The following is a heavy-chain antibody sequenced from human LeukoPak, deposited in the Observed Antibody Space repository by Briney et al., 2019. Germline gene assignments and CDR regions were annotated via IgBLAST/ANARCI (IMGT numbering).Heavy chain of an antibody. V-gene: IGHV1-8*01. J-gene: IGHJ5*02. CDR3: AREGCSGGSCYPSPPFDP. CDR1: GYTFINYN. CDR2: MSPNSGNT. D-gene: IGHD2-15*01. Sequence: ASVKVSCKAAGYTFINYNINWVRQATGQGLEWMGWMSPNSGNTGYAQKFQGRVTMTTDTSTSTVYMELRSLRSDDTAVYYCAREGCSGGSCYPSPPFDPWGQGTLVTVSS.